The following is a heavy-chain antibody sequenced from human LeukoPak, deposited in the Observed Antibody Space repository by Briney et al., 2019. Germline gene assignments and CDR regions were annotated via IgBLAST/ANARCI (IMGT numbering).Heavy chain of an antibody. CDR2: IKQDGSEK. CDR1: GFTFSSYW. CDR3: ARVLYYYGSGIPGY. V-gene: IGHV3-7*03. Sequence: GGSLRLSCAASGFTFSSYWMSWVRQAPGRGLEWVANIKQDGSEKYYVDSVKGRFTISRDNAKNSLYLQMKSLRDDDTAVYYCARVLYYYGSGIPGYWGQGTLVTVSS. D-gene: IGHD3-10*01. J-gene: IGHJ4*02.